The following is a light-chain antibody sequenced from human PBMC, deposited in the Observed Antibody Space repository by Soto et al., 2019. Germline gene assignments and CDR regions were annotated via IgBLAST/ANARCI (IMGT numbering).Light chain of an antibody. Sequence: DIQMTQSPSSLSASVGDRVTITCRASESINNFLNWYPPRPGKAPNLLIYGASSLQGGVPSRFIGSGSGTDFTLTIRSLKPDDFATYSCQQYNSYSTFGQGTKVDIK. J-gene: IGKJ1*01. CDR1: ESINNF. CDR2: GAS. CDR3: QQYNSYST. V-gene: IGKV1-39*01.